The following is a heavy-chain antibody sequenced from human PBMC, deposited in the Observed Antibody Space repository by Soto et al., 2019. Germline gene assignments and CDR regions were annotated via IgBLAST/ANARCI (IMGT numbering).Heavy chain of an antibody. Sequence: SETLSLTCAVYGGFFSGYYWSWIRQPPGKGLEWIGEINHSGSTNYNPSLKSRVTISVDTSKNQFSLKLSSVTAADTAVYYCARIAAAGSDYWGQGTLVTVSS. V-gene: IGHV4-34*01. D-gene: IGHD6-13*01. CDR2: INHSGST. J-gene: IGHJ4*02. CDR3: ARIAAAGSDY. CDR1: GGFFSGYY.